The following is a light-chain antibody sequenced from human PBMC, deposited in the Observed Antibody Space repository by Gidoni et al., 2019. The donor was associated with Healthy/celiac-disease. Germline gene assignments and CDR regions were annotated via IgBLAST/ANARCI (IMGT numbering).Light chain of an antibody. CDR2: DAS. Sequence: DIQMTQSPSSLSASVGDRVTITCQASQDISNYLNWYQQKPGKAHKLLIYDASNLETGVPSRFSGSGSGTDFTFTISILQPEDIATYYCQQYDNPPPSITFGQGTRLEIK. CDR3: QQYDNPPPSIT. V-gene: IGKV1-33*01. J-gene: IGKJ5*01. CDR1: QDISNY.